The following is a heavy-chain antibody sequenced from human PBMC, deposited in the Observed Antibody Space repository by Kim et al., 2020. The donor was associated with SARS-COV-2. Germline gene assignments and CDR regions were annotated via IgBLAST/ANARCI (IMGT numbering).Heavy chain of an antibody. J-gene: IGHJ6*02. Sequence: GGSLRLSCAASGFNFNTYSMNWVRQAPGKGLEWVSYISSSTTTIYYADSVRGRFTISRDNAKNSLFLQMNSLRDEDTAVYYCARCPLSMTMVRGMITTTLFYYYTMDAWGQGTTVTVSS. CDR1: GFNFNTYS. V-gene: IGHV3-48*02. CDR3: ARCPLSMTMVRGMITTTLFYYYTMDA. CDR2: ISSSTTTI. D-gene: IGHD3-10*01.